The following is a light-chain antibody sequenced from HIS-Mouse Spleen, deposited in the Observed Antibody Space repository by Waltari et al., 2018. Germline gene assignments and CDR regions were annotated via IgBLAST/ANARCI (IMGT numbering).Light chain of an antibody. CDR3: SSYTSSSFNVV. CDR2: DVS. V-gene: IGLV2-14*03. CDR1: SSDGGGYNY. Sequence: QSALTQPASVSGSPGQSITISCTGTSSDGGGYNYVSWYQQHPGKAPKLMIYDVSNRPSGVSNRFSGSKSGNTASLTISGLQAEDEADYYCSSYTSSSFNVVFGGGTKLTVL. J-gene: IGLJ2*01.